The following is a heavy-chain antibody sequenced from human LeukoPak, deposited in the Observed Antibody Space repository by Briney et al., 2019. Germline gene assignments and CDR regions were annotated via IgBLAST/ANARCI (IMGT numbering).Heavy chain of an antibody. CDR2: IYPGDSDT. J-gene: IGHJ4*02. D-gene: IGHD2-15*01. CDR3: ARRYCSGGSCYSGFDY. V-gene: IGHV5-51*01. CDR1: GNSFTSYW. Sequence: GESLKISCKGSGNSFTSYWIGWVRQMPGKGLEWMGIIYPGDSDTRYSPSFQGQVTISADKPINTAYLQWSSLKASDTAMYYCARRYCSGGSCYSGFDYWGQGTLVTVSS.